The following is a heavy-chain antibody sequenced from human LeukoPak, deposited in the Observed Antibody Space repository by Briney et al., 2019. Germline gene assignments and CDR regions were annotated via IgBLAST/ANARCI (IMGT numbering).Heavy chain of an antibody. CDR2: VYYSGST. V-gene: IGHV4-59*01. J-gene: IGHJ3*02. D-gene: IGHD3-16*01. CDR1: GGSISSYF. CDR3: ARVLDLSKRGLDAFDI. Sequence: SETLSLSCTVSGGSISSYFWSWIRQPPGKGLEWIGYVYYSGSTNYNPSLKSRVTISVDTSKKQFSLKLSSATAADTAVYYCARVLDLSKRGLDAFDIWGQGTMVTVSS.